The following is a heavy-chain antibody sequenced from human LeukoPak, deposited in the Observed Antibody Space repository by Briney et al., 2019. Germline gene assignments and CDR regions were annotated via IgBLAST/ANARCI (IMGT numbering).Heavy chain of an antibody. J-gene: IGHJ4*02. CDR1: GYTFSGYG. CDR3: ARDQSNSGSYRFEY. D-gene: IGHD1-26*01. Sequence: GASVKVSCKTSGYTFSGYGISWVRQAPGQGLEWMGWITGNNGNTNYAPSLQGRVTMTTDTSTNTAYMELTSLKSDDTAVYYCARDQSNSGSYRFEYWGQGTLVTVSS. V-gene: IGHV1-18*01. CDR2: ITGNNGNT.